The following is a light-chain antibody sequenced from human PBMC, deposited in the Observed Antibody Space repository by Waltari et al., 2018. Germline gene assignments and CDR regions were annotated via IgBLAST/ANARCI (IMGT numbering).Light chain of an antibody. CDR1: QGISSY. CDR2: AAS. CDR3: QQLNSYPQALT. J-gene: IGKJ4*01. V-gene: IGKV1-9*01. Sequence: DIQLTQSSSFLSASVGDRVTITCRASQGISSYLAWYQQKPGKAPKLLIYAASTLQSGVPSRFSGSGSGTEFTLTISSLQPEDFATYYCQQLNSYPQALTFGGGTKVEIK.